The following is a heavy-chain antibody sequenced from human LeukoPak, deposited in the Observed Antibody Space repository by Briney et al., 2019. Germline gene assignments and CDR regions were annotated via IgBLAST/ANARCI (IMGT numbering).Heavy chain of an antibody. Sequence: SETLSLTCIVSGGSISSYYWNWIRQSAGKGLEWIGRIYIGGSTSYNPSLKSRVTMSVDTSKIQFSLNLTSVTAADTAVYYCARDQRGGLDYWGQGTLVTVSS. J-gene: IGHJ4*02. CDR1: GGSISSYY. CDR2: IYIGGST. V-gene: IGHV4-4*07. D-gene: IGHD2-15*01. CDR3: ARDQRGGLDY.